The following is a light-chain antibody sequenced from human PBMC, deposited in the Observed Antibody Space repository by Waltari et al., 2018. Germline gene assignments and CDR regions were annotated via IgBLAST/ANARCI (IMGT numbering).Light chain of an antibody. CDR2: GAS. J-gene: IGKJ1*01. V-gene: IGKV3-20*01. Sequence: IVLTQSQVTLALSPGERATVSCRASQRVSRTLAWYQQKPGQAPELLSKGASIRAPDIPTRFTGSGSGTDFSFTISSRVPEDFGIYFCQHCVRLPATFGQGTKVEIK. CDR3: QHCVRLPAT. CDR1: QRVSRT.